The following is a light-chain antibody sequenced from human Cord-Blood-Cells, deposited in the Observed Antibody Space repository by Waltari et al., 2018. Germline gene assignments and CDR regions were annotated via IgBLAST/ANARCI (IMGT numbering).Light chain of an antibody. CDR3: SSYTSSSAWV. V-gene: IGLV2-14*01. CDR2: DVS. CDR1: SSNVGGYNY. Sequence: QSALTQPASVSGSPGPSITTSCTGTSSNVGGYNYVYWYQQHPSKAPKLMIYDVSNRPSVVSNRFSGSKSGNTASLTISGLQAEDEADYYCSSYTSSSAWVFGGGTKLTVL. J-gene: IGLJ3*02.